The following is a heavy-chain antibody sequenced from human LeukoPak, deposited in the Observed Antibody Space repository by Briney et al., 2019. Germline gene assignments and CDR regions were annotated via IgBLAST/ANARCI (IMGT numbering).Heavy chain of an antibody. J-gene: IGHJ4*02. D-gene: IGHD3-10*01. V-gene: IGHV3-23*01. CDR1: GFTFSSYA. Sequence: GGSLRLSCAASGFTFSSYAMSWVRQAPGKGLEWVSAISGSGGSTYYADSVKGRFTISRDNSKNTLYLQMNSLRAEDTAVYYCAKDVRLWFGFPLDYWGQGTLVTVSS. CDR2: ISGSGGST. CDR3: AKDVRLWFGFPLDY.